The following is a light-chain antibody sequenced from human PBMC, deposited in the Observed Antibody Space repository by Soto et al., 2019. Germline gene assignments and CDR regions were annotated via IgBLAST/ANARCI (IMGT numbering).Light chain of an antibody. V-gene: IGKV1-39*01. CDR3: QQGHSNPIT. CDR2: AAS. CDR1: ETISTY. Sequence: DIQMTQSASSLSASVGDRVTITCRTSETISTYVNRYQKKPGKAPKLLIYAASTLQSGVPSRFSGSGSGTDFNLTISSLQTEDFATYYCQQGHSNPITLGQGTRLEIK. J-gene: IGKJ5*01.